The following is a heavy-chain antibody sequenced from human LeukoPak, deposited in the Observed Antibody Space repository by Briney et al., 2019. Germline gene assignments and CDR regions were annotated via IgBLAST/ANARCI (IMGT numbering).Heavy chain of an antibody. J-gene: IGHJ4*02. CDR3: AGAPNYDFWSGYLDY. CDR2: IYHSGST. V-gene: IGHV4-34*01. Sequence: SETLSLTCAVYGGSFSGYYWSWIRQPPGKGLEWIGNIYHSGSTYYNPSLKSRVIISVDTSKNHFSLKLSSVTAADTAVYYCAGAPNYDFWSGYLDYWGQGTLVTVSS. CDR1: GGSFSGYY. D-gene: IGHD3-3*01.